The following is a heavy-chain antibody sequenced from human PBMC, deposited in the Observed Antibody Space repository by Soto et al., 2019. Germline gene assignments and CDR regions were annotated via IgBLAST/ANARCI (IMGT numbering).Heavy chain of an antibody. J-gene: IGHJ6*02. D-gene: IGHD3-16*01. CDR3: VMVDNYVTPTPQDV. Sequence: QVQLVQSGDEVKKPGASVKVSCKASGYIFVNYGIAWVRQAPGQGLEWMGWISPYTGNTHSASKVQGRLTMTTDTATSTAYMDLGSLTSDDTAVYYCVMVDNYVTPTPQDVWGQGTTVTVSS. V-gene: IGHV1-18*01. CDR2: ISPYTGNT. CDR1: GYIFVNYG.